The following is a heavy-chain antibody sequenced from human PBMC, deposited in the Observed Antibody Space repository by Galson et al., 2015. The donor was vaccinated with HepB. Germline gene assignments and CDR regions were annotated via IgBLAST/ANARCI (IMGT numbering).Heavy chain of an antibody. CDR3: ARGHYYDSSGRKAHGDV. CDR1: GFTFSSYA. J-gene: IGHJ6*02. V-gene: IGHV3-74*01. CDR2: INSDGSST. Sequence: SLRLSCAASGFTFSSYAMHWVRQAPGKGLVWVSRINSDGSSTSYADSVKGRFTISRDNAKNTLYLQMNSLRAEDTAVYYCARGHYYDSSGRKAHGDVWGQGTTVTVSS. D-gene: IGHD3-22*01.